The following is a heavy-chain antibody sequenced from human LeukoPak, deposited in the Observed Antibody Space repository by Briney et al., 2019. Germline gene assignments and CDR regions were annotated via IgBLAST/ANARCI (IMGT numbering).Heavy chain of an antibody. Sequence: ASVKVSCKASGYTFTSYGISWVRQAPGQGLEWMGWINPNSGGTNYAQKVQGRVTMTRDTSISTAYMELSRLRSDDTAVYYCARAGAIRFLEPFNWFDPWGQGTLVTVSS. V-gene: IGHV1-2*02. CDR2: INPNSGGT. CDR1: GYTFTSYG. CDR3: ARAGAIRFLEPFNWFDP. D-gene: IGHD3-3*01. J-gene: IGHJ5*02.